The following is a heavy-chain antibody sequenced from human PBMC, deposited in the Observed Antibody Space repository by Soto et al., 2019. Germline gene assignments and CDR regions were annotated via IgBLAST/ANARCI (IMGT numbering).Heavy chain of an antibody. J-gene: IGHJ4*02. CDR3: AKAFSFVVVIPFDY. CDR1: GFTFISYA. CDR2: ISGSGGST. Sequence: GGSLRLSCAASGFTFISYAISWVRQAPGKGLEWVSGISGSGGSTDYADSVKGRFTISRDNSKNTLSLQMNSLRAEDTAVYYCAKAFSFVVVIPFDYWGQGTLVTVSS. V-gene: IGHV3-23*01. D-gene: IGHD2-21*01.